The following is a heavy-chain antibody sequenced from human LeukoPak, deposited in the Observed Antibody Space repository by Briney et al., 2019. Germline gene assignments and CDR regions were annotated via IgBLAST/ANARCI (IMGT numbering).Heavy chain of an antibody. Sequence: GGSLRLSCAASGFTFSSYGMHWVRQAPGKGLEWVAVIWHDGSNKYYADSVKGRFTISRDNSKNTLYLQMNSLRAEDTAVYYCAMGEYSSSAEYFQHWGQGTLVTVSS. CDR3: AMGEYSSSAEYFQH. V-gene: IGHV3-33*01. CDR2: IWHDGSNK. D-gene: IGHD6-13*01. J-gene: IGHJ1*01. CDR1: GFTFSSYG.